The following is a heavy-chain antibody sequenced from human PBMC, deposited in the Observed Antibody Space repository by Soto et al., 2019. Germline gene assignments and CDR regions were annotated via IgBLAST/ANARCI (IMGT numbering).Heavy chain of an antibody. V-gene: IGHV1-69*06. CDR2: IIPILDTT. D-gene: IGHD5-18*01. CDR1: GGTFSSYG. J-gene: IGHJ6*02. Sequence: VQLVQSGAEVKKPGSSVSVSCKTSGGTFSSYGMNWVRQAPGQGLEWMGGIIPILDTTNYAQKVQARLTITADKSTSTDYMELSSLRSEDTDVYYCVRSRGYSYSYMGEGYYYAMDVWGQGTTVTVSS. CDR3: VRSRGYSYSYMGEGYYYAMDV.